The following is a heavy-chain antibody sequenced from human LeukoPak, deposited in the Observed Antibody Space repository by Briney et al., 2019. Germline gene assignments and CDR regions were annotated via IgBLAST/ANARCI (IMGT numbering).Heavy chain of an antibody. CDR2: ISSSGSTI. Sequence: GGSLRLSCAASGFTFSSYEMNWVRQAPGQGLEWVSYISSSGSTIYYADSVKGRFTISRDNAKNSLYLQMNSLRAEDTAVYYCAREPLYYYDSSGSFDYWGQGTLVTVSS. CDR3: AREPLYYYDSSGSFDY. D-gene: IGHD3-22*01. CDR1: GFTFSSYE. J-gene: IGHJ4*02. V-gene: IGHV3-48*03.